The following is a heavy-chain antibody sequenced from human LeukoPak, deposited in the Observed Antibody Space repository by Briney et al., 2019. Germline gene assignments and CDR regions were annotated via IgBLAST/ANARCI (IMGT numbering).Heavy chain of an antibody. Sequence: PSETLSLTCGVYGGSFSGYYWSWIRQSPGKGLEWIGEINHSGSTKYNPSLKSRVTISVDTSKNQFSLKLSSVTAADTAVYYCARDYYDSSGYYYVGYYYYYMDVWGKGTTVTVSS. CDR1: GGSFSGYY. D-gene: IGHD3-22*01. V-gene: IGHV4-34*01. J-gene: IGHJ6*03. CDR2: INHSGST. CDR3: ARDYYDSSGYYYVGYYYYYMDV.